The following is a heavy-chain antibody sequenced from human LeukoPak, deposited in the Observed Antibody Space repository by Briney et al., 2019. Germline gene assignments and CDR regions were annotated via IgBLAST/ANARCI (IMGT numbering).Heavy chain of an antibody. J-gene: IGHJ4*02. CDR2: ISGSGGST. CDR3: AKGKPLWFEPMGVYFDY. V-gene: IGHV3-23*01. D-gene: IGHD3-10*01. Sequence: PGGSLRLSCAASGFTFSSYAMSWVRQAPGKGLEWVSAISGSGGSTYYADSVKGRFTISRDNSKNTLYLQMNSLRAEDTAVYYCAKGKPLWFEPMGVYFDYWGQGTLVTVSS. CDR1: GFTFSSYA.